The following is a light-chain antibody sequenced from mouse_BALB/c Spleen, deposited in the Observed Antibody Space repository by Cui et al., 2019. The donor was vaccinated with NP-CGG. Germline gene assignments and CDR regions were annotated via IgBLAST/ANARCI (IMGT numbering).Light chain of an antibody. J-gene: IGLJ1*01. CDR3: ALWYSNHWV. CDR2: GTN. Sequence: QAVVTQEPSLTTSPGETVTLTCRLSTGAVTTSNYANWVQEKPDHLFTGLIGGTNNRVPGVPARFSGSLIGDKAALTITGAQTEDEAIYFCALWYSNHWVFGGGTKLTVL. V-gene: IGLV1*01. CDR1: TGAVTTSNY.